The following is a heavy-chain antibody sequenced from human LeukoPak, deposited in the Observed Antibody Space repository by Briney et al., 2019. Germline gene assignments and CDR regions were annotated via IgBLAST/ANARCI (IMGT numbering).Heavy chain of an antibody. CDR3: ARFQWGDFFDY. CDR1: GDSINNYY. D-gene: IGHD1-26*01. Sequence: SETLSLTCTVSGDSINNYYWSWIRQPAGKGLEWIGRIRSSGSTNYTPSLRSRVTMSLDTSKNQFSLRLSSVTAADTAVYYCARFQWGDFFDYWGQGTLVTVSS. J-gene: IGHJ4*02. V-gene: IGHV4-4*07. CDR2: IRSSGST.